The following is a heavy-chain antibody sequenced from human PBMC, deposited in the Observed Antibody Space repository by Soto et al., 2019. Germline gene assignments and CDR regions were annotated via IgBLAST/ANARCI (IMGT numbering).Heavy chain of an antibody. CDR2: IYSSGST. CDR1: GGSISSGGYY. V-gene: IGHV4-31*03. CDR3: ARAAHYSSPFRWFDP. Sequence: QVQLQESGPGLVKPSQTLSLTCTVSGGSISSGGYYWSWIRQHPGKGLEWIGYIYSSGSTYYNPSLKSRVTISVDTSKNQFSPKLSSVTAADTAVYYCARAAHYSSPFRWFDPWGQGILVTVSS. D-gene: IGHD6-13*01. J-gene: IGHJ5*02.